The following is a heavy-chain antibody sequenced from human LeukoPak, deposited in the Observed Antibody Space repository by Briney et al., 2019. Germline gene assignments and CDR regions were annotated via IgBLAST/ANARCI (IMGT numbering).Heavy chain of an antibody. CDR1: GGTFSSYA. CDR3: ARTPYPFHLRYFEWLFSH. V-gene: IGHV1-69*13. CDR2: IIPIFGTA. D-gene: IGHD3-9*01. J-gene: IGHJ4*02. Sequence: SVKVSCKASGGTFSSYAISWVRQAPGQGLEWMGGIIPIFGTANYAQKFQGRVTITADESTSTAYMELSSLRSEDTAVYYCARTPYPFHLRYFEWLFSHWGQGTLVTVSS.